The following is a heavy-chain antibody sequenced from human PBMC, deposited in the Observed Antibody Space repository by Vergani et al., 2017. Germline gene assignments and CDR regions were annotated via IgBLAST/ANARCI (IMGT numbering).Heavy chain of an antibody. CDR1: GFTFSDYY. D-gene: IGHD6-19*01. CDR2: ISSSGSTI. Sequence: VQLVESGGGMVQPGGSLRLSCAASGFTFSDYYMSWIRQAPGKGLEWVSYISSSGSTIYYADSVKGRFTISRDNAKNSLYLQMNSLRAEDTAVYYCARVQEQWLSPDAFDIWGQGTMVTVSS. CDR3: ARVQEQWLSPDAFDI. V-gene: IGHV3-11*01. J-gene: IGHJ3*02.